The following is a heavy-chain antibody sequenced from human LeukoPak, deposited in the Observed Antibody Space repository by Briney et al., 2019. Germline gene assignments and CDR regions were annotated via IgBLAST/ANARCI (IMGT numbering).Heavy chain of an antibody. D-gene: IGHD6-13*01. CDR1: GYTVTGYC. V-gene: IGHV1-2*02. CDR3: ARDSIAAAGLYFDY. CDR2: IDPNSGGT. J-gene: IGHJ4*02. Sequence: ASVKVSCKSSGYTVTGYCMHWVRQAPGQGLEWMGWIDPNSGGTRYAQKFQGRVTMTRDTSISAAYMELSRLTSDDTAVYYCARDSIAAAGLYFDYWGQGTLVTVSS.